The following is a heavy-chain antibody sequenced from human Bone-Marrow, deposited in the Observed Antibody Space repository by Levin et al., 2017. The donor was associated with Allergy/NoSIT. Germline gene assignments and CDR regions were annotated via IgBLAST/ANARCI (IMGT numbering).Heavy chain of an antibody. CDR3: AREFSSNYYYYYMDV. V-gene: IGHV3-11*05. J-gene: IGHJ6*03. CDR1: GFTFSDYY. D-gene: IGHD6-6*01. CDR2: ISSSSSYT. Sequence: GGSLRLSCAASGFTFSDYYMSWIRQAPGKGLEWVSYISSSSSYTNYADSVKGRFTISRDNAKNSLYLQMNSLRAEDTAVYYCAREFSSNYYYYYMDVWGKGTTVTVSS.